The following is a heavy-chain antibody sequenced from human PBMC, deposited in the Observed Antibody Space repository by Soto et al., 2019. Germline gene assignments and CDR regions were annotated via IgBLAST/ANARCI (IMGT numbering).Heavy chain of an antibody. D-gene: IGHD5-12*01. J-gene: IGHJ4*02. CDR1: GNSISGVSAY. CDR3: ARHEKSGYNYAFNYFDH. Sequence: PSENLSLSCTVSGNSISGVSAYVGCIRDPPGTGREWMGSVYGGTTYYNPSLKSRVTISLDTSDNQLSLRLSSVTATDTAVYYGARHEKSGYNYAFNYFDHWGQGTLVTVSS. CDR2: VYGGTT. V-gene: IGHV4-39*01.